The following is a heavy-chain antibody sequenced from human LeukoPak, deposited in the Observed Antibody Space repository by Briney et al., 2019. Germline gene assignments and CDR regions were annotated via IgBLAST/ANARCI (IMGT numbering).Heavy chain of an antibody. Sequence: SETLSLTCTVSGGPISSSSYYWGWIRQPPGKGLEWIGSIYYSGSTYYNPSLKSRVTISVDTSKNQFSLKLSPVTAADTAVYYCATEHSGWYPPTRPFDYWGQGTLVTVSS. CDR1: GGPISSSSYY. CDR3: ATEHSGWYPPTRPFDY. D-gene: IGHD6-19*01. CDR2: IYYSGST. V-gene: IGHV4-39*01. J-gene: IGHJ4*02.